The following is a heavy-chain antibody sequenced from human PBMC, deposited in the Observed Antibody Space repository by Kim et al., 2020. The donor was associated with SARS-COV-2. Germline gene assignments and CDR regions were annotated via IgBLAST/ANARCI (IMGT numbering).Heavy chain of an antibody. CDR2: IIPIFGTA. CDR1: GGTFSSYA. D-gene: IGHD2-2*03. CDR3: ARDRGDGYCSSTSCYSFSRGGRGPVMDV. Sequence: SVKVSCKASGGTFSSYAISWVRQAPGQGLEWMGGIIPIFGTANYAQKFQGRVTITADESTSTAYMELSSLRSEDTAVYYCARDRGDGYCSSTSCYSFSRGGRGPVMDVWGQGTTVTVSS. V-gene: IGHV1-69*13. J-gene: IGHJ6*02.